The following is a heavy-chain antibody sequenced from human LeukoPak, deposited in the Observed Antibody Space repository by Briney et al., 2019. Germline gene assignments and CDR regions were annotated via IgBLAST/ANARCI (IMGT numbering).Heavy chain of an antibody. J-gene: IGHJ4*02. Sequence: GGSLRLSCAASGFTFNSYSMNWVRQAPGKGLEWVSYIISSSSTIYYADSVKGRFTISRGNAKNSLYLQMNSLRVEDTAVYYCARETASNGALDYWGQGTLVTVSS. CDR3: ARETASNGALDY. V-gene: IGHV3-48*04. CDR2: IISSSSTI. D-gene: IGHD4-11*01. CDR1: GFTFNSYS.